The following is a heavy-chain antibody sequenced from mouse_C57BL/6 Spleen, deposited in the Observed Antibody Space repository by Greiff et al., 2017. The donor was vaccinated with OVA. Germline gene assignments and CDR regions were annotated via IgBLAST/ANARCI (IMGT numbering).Heavy chain of an antibody. J-gene: IGHJ4*01. CDR2: IDPNSGGT. CDR3: ASPIYYGYYYAMDY. D-gene: IGHD2-1*01. CDR1: GYTFTSYW. V-gene: IGHV1-72*01. Sequence: VQLKQPGAELVKPGASVKLSCKASGYTFTSYWMHWVKQRPGRGLEWIGRIDPNSGGTKYNEKFKSKATLTVDKPSSTAYMQLSSLTSEDSAVYYCASPIYYGYYYAMDYWGQGTSVTVSS.